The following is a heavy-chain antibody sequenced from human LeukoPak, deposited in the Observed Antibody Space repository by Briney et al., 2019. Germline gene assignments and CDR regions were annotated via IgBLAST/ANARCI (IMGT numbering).Heavy chain of an antibody. CDR3: ARGWSGSYSRAFDI. CDR1: GFTFSSYG. V-gene: IGHV3-30*02. CDR2: IRYDGSNK. D-gene: IGHD1-26*01. J-gene: IGHJ3*02. Sequence: GGSLRLSCAASGFTFSSYGMHWVRQAPGKGLEWVAFIRYDGSNKYYADSVKGRFTISRDNSKNTLYLQMNSLRAEDTAVYYCARGWSGSYSRAFDIWGQGTMVTVSS.